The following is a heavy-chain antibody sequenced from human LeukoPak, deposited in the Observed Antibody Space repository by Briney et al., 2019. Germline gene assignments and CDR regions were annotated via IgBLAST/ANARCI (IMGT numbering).Heavy chain of an antibody. Sequence: ASVKVSCKASGYTFTSYYMHWVRQAPGQGLEWMGWINPNSGGTNYAQKFQGRVTMTRDTSLSTAYMELSRLRSDDTAVYYCARDSPGYYFDYWGQGTLVTVSS. CDR1: GYTFTSYY. V-gene: IGHV1-2*02. CDR2: INPNSGGT. J-gene: IGHJ4*02. CDR3: ARDSPGYYFDY.